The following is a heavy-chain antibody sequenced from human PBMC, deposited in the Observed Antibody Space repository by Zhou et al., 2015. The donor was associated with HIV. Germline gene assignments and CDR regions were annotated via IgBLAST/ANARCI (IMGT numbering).Heavy chain of an antibody. J-gene: IGHJ4*02. CDR3: AKRAVVATVDYFDH. CDR1: GFYFTGSA. D-gene: IGHD4-23*01. Sequence: EVRLVESGGGLVQPGGSLRLSCAASGFYFTGSAMHWVRQAPGKGLEWVGRIRNKAYSYATAYAPSLKGRFTISRDNSKNTLHLQMNSLRTEDTAVYYCAKRAVVATVDYFDHWGQGTLVTVSS. V-gene: IGHV3-73*01. CDR2: IRNKAYSYAT.